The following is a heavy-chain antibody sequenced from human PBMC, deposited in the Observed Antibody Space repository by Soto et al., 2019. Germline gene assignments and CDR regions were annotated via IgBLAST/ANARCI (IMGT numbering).Heavy chain of an antibody. CDR2: LSYDGSNK. D-gene: IGHD2-2*01. J-gene: IGHJ6*02. CDR3: ARVVPAAMYYYYGMDV. Sequence: QVQLVESGGGVVQPGRSLRLSCAASGFTFSTYAMHWVRQAPGKGLEWVAVLSYDGSNKYYADSVKGRFTISRDNSKNTLYLQMNRLRAEDTSVYYCARVVPAAMYYYYGMDVWCQGTTVTVSS. V-gene: IGHV3-30*03. CDR1: GFTFSTYA.